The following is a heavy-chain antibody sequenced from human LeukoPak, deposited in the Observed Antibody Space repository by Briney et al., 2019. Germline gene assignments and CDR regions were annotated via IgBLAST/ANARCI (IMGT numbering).Heavy chain of an antibody. J-gene: IGHJ4*02. CDR1: GFTFSDYN. V-gene: IGHV3-21*01. D-gene: IGHD6-13*01. CDR2: ITSGTTYI. Sequence: GGSLRLSCAASGFTFSDYNMNWVRQSPEKGLEWVSSITSGTTYIYYADSVRGRFTLSRDNAKNSLYLQMNSLRAEDTAVYYCARGRLAGYSSSSDFDYWGQGTLVTVSS. CDR3: ARGRLAGYSSSSDFDY.